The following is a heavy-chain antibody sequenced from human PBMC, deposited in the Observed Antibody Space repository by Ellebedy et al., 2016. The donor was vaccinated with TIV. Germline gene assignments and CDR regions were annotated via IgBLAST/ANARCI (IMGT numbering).Heavy chain of an antibody. J-gene: IGHJ4*02. D-gene: IGHD3-3*02. Sequence: SETLSLXXAVYGGSFSGYYWSWIRQPPGKGLEWIGEINHSGSTNYNPSLKSRVTISVDTSKNQFSLKLSSVTAADTAVYYCARAGRISAIDYWGQGTLVTVSS. CDR3: ARAGRISAIDY. CDR1: GGSFSGYY. V-gene: IGHV4-34*01. CDR2: INHSGST.